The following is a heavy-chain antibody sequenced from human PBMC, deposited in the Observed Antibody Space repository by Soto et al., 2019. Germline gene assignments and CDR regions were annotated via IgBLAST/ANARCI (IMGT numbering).Heavy chain of an antibody. CDR3: ARVRERLQYFDWFYHFDS. Sequence: PXATLSLTCTVSGASIGGYYWSWIRQAPGKGLEWLGYIYYTGRTKYNPSLKTRVTMSADTTKNQVSLRLTSVTAADTAVYYCARVRERLQYFDWFYHFDSWGQGTLVTVSS. CDR2: IYYTGRT. D-gene: IGHD3-9*01. V-gene: IGHV4-59*12. CDR1: GASIGGYY. J-gene: IGHJ4*02.